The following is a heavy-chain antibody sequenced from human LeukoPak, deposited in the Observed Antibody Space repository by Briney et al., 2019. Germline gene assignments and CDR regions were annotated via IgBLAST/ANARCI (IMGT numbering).Heavy chain of an antibody. CDR2: ISYDGSNK. J-gene: IGHJ4*02. D-gene: IGHD3-22*01. V-gene: IGHV3-30*18. Sequence: GGSLRLSCAASGFTFSSYGMHWVRQAPGKGLEWVAVISYDGSNKYHADSVKGRFTISRDNSKNTLYLQMNSPRAEDTAVYYCAKKNASYYDSSGYYLDYWGQGTLVTVSS. CDR3: AKKNASYYDSSGYYLDY. CDR1: GFTFSSYG.